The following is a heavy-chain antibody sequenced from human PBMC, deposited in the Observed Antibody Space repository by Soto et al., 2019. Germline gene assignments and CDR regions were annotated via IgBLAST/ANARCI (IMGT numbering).Heavy chain of an antibody. J-gene: IGHJ6*02. CDR3: ARREYFDGDTNRRRYYYYGMDV. CDR1: GYSFTSYW. CDR2: IDPSDSYT. V-gene: IGHV5-10-1*01. D-gene: IGHD7-27*01. Sequence: EVQLVQSGAEVKKPGESLRISCKGSGYSFTSYWISWVRQMPGKGLEWMGRIDPSDSYTNYSPSFQGHVTISADKSISTAYLQWSSLKASDTAMYYCARREYFDGDTNRRRYYYYGMDVWGQGTTVTVSS.